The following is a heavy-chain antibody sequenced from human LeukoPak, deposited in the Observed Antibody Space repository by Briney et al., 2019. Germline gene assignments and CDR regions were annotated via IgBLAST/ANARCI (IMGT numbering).Heavy chain of an antibody. J-gene: IGHJ3*02. Sequence: SETLSLTCTVSGGSISSGGYYWSWIRQPAGKGLEWIGRMYTSGNTNYNPSLKSRATISVDTSKNQFSLELSSVTAADTAVYYCARDGSGSYLDAFDIWGQGTMVTVSS. CDR1: GGSISSGGYY. CDR3: ARDGSGSYLDAFDI. V-gene: IGHV4-61*02. D-gene: IGHD1-26*01. CDR2: MYTSGNT.